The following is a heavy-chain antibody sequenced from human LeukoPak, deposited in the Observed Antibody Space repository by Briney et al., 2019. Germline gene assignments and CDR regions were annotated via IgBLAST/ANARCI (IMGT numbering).Heavy chain of an antibody. CDR2: ISSSGSTI. CDR3: ARDRTDGYYDILTGPVSDEIDY. J-gene: IGHJ4*02. D-gene: IGHD3-9*01. Sequence: GGSLRLSCAASGFTFSDYYMSWIRQAPGKGLEWVSYISSSGSTIYYADSVKGRFTISRDNAKNSLYLQMNSLRAEDTAVYYCARDRTDGYYDILTGPVSDEIDYWGQGTLVTVSS. CDR1: GFTFSDYY. V-gene: IGHV3-11*04.